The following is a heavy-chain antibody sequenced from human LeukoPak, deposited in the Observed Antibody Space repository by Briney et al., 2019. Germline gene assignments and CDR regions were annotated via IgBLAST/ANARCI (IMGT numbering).Heavy chain of an antibody. CDR1: GGSFSGYY. Sequence: PSETLSLTCAVYGGSFSGYYWSWIRQPPGKGLEWIGEINHSGSTNYNPSLKSRVTISVDTSKNQFSLKLSSVTAADTAVYYCARHVYDSSGYYLYFDYWGQGTLVTVSS. CDR2: INHSGST. D-gene: IGHD3-22*01. V-gene: IGHV4-34*01. J-gene: IGHJ4*02. CDR3: ARHVYDSSGYYLYFDY.